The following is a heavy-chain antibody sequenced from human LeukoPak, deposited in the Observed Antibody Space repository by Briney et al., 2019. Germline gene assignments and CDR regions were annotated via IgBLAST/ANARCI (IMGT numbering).Heavy chain of an antibody. J-gene: IGHJ3*02. V-gene: IGHV4-30-4*08. CDR1: GGSISSGDYY. Sequence: KPSETLSLTCTVSGGSISSGDYYWSWIRQPPGKGLEWIGYIYYSGSTYYNPSLKSRVTISVDTSKNQFSLKLSSVTAADTAVYYCARPGWELTAGGAFDIWGQGTMVTVSS. CDR3: ARPGWELTAGGAFDI. D-gene: IGHD1-26*01. CDR2: IYYSGST.